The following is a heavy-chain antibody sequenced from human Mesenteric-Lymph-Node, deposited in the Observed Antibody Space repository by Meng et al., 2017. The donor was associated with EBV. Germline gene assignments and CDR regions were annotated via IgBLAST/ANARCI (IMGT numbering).Heavy chain of an antibody. CDR2: IYHSGTS. Sequence: QVQRQGPGPGRGKPSGTLSLMCAVSGGSISSNNWWTWVRQPPGKGLEWIAEIYHSGTSNYNPSLKSRLTVSVDKSKNQFSLKLTSVTAADTAVYYCARDLLRGVIHSWGQGTLVTVSS. V-gene: IGHV4-4*02. CDR3: ARDLLRGVIHS. CDR1: GGSISSNNW. J-gene: IGHJ4*02. D-gene: IGHD3-10*01.